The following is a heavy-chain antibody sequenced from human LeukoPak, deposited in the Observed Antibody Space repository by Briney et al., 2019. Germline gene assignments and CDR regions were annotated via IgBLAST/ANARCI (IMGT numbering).Heavy chain of an antibody. D-gene: IGHD3/OR15-3a*01. CDR3: ARDAALWTGGFDD. CDR2: ISYDGSNK. V-gene: IGHV3-30-3*01. Sequence: GGSLRLSCAASGFTFSSYAMHWVRQAPGKGLEWVAVISYDGSNKYYADSVKGRFTISRDNSKNTLYLQMNSLRAEDTAVYYCARDAALWTGGFDDWGQGTLVTVSS. CDR1: GFTFSSYA. J-gene: IGHJ4*02.